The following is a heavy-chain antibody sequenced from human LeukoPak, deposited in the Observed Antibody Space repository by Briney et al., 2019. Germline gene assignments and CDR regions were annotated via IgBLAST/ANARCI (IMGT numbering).Heavy chain of an antibody. CDR2: INPNSGGT. D-gene: IGHD2-2*01. Sequence: ASVKVSCKASGYTFTGYYMHWVRQAPGQGLEWMGWINPNSGGTNYAQKFQGRVTMTRDTSISTAYMELSRLRSDDTAVYYCARSLFVVVPAAMFVEDWFDPWGQGTLVTVPS. V-gene: IGHV1-2*02. CDR1: GYTFTGYY. CDR3: ARSLFVVVPAAMFVEDWFDP. J-gene: IGHJ5*02.